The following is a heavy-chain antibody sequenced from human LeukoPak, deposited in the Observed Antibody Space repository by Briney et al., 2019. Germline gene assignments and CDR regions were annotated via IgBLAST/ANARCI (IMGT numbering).Heavy chain of an antibody. CDR1: GYTFTTYA. J-gene: IGHJ5*02. V-gene: IGHV1-3*01. CDR3: ARAPYDILTGYSLNWFDP. Sequence: AASVKVSFKASGYTFTTYAMHWVRQAPGQRLEWMGWINGDNGNTKYSQKFQGRVTITRDTSAYTAYMELRRLSAADTAVYFCARAPYDILTGYSLNWFDPWGQGTLVSVSS. D-gene: IGHD3-9*01. CDR2: INGDNGNT.